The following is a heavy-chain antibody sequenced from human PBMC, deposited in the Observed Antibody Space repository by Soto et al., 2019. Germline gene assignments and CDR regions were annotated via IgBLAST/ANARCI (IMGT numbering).Heavy chain of an antibody. J-gene: IGHJ4*02. Sequence: LSLTCTVSGASISSGDYFWSWIRQSPGKGLQWIGYIYDSGSSYYNPSLKSRVTMSVDTSKNQFSLKLSSVTAADTAVYYCAREKGYTSGPKNFDYWGQGTLVTVSS. V-gene: IGHV4-30-4*01. D-gene: IGHD5-12*01. CDR1: GASISSGDYF. CDR2: IYDSGSS. CDR3: AREKGYTSGPKNFDY.